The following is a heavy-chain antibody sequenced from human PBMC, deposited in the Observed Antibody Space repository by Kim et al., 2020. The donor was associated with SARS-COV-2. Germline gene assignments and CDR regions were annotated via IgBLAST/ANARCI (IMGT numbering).Heavy chain of an antibody. CDR1: GFSFSDHA. CDR3: ARDRRGTAWYSTPPF. J-gene: IGHJ3*01. Sequence: GGSLRLSCTTSGFSFSDHAMSWLRQAPGKGLEWVGFIRSQAYAGTAEYAASVKGRFTISRDDSRNIVYLQMNSLKAEDTAVYYCARDRRGTAWYSTPPF. V-gene: IGHV3-49*03. CDR2: IRSQAYAGTA. D-gene: IGHD2-21*02.